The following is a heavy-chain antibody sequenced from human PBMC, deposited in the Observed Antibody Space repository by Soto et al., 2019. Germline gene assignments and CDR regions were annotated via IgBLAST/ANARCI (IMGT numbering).Heavy chain of an antibody. CDR3: ATDRSAYKLHLRYNWFDP. J-gene: IGHJ5*02. D-gene: IGHD1-7*01. Sequence: GGSLRLSCAASGFTLSTAWMHWVRQAPGRGLEWVGRIKSKTAGGTTDYAAPVRGRFSISRDDSKNMLYLDMNGLKTEDTAVYFCATDRSAYKLHLRYNWFDPWGQGTLVTVSS. CDR2: IKSKTAGGTT. CDR1: GFTLSTAW. V-gene: IGHV3-15*07.